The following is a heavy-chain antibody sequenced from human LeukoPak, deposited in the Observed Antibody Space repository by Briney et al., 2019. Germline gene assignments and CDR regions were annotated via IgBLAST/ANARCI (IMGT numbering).Heavy chain of an antibody. J-gene: IGHJ3*02. Sequence: GGSLSLSCAASGFTFSSYAMSWVRRAPGKGLGWVSAISGSGGSTYYADSVKGRFTISRDNCKNTLYLQMNSLRAEDTAVYYCATDVVVPAAIFGGSDAFDIWGQGTMVTVSS. CDR3: ATDVVVPAAIFGGSDAFDI. V-gene: IGHV3-23*01. CDR2: ISGSGGST. CDR1: GFTFSSYA. D-gene: IGHD2-2*01.